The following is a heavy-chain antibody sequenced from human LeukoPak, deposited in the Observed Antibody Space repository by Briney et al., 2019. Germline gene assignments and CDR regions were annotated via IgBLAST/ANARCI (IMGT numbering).Heavy chain of an antibody. CDR2: IYYSGST. D-gene: IGHD4/OR15-4a*01. CDR1: GGSISSGAYY. Sequence: PSQTLSLTCTVSGGSISSGAYYWSWIRQHPGKGLEWIGYIYYSGSTYYNPSLKSRVTMSVDTSKNHMSLKLSSVTAADTAMYYCARSTMVNTATGWFDPWGQGTLVTVSS. CDR3: ARSTMVNTATGWFDP. V-gene: IGHV4-31*03. J-gene: IGHJ5*02.